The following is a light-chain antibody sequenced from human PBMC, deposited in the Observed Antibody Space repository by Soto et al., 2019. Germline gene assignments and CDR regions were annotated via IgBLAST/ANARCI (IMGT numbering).Light chain of an antibody. J-gene: IGKJ1*01. CDR1: QSVSSSY. CDR2: GAS. Sequence: VLTQSPGTLSLSPGERASLSCRASQSVSSSYLAWYQQKPGQAPRLLIYGASSRATGIPDRFSGSGSGTDFTLTISRLEPEDFAVYYCQQYETSPRTFGQGTKVDI. CDR3: QQYETSPRT. V-gene: IGKV3-20*01.